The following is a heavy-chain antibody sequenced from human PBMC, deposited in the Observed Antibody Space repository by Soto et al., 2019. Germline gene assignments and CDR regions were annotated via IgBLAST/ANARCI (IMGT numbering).Heavy chain of an antibody. Sequence: EVQLVESGGGLVKPGGSLRLSCAASGFTFSSYSMNWVRQAPGKGLEWVSSISSSSSYIYYADSVKGRFTISRNNAKNSLYLQKNSLRADDTAVYYCARDDLKCLIHYYYGMDVWGQGTTVTVSS. CDR2: ISSSSSYI. CDR1: GFTFSSYS. J-gene: IGHJ6*02. CDR3: ARDDLKCLIHYYYGMDV. V-gene: IGHV3-21*01.